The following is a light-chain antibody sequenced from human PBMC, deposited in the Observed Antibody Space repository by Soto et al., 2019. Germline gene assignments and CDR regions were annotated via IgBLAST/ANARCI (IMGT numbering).Light chain of an antibody. CDR3: VADTHWPPFT. V-gene: IGKV2-30*01. CDR1: QSLVYRDGNTY. Sequence: DVVMTQSPLSLPVTLGQAASISCRSSQSLVYRDGNTYLSWFQQRPGQSPRRLIYKVSNRDSGVQDRFSGSGSGTDFTLEISRVEAEDVGVYYCVADTHWPPFTVGPGTKVDIK. CDR2: KVS. J-gene: IGKJ3*01.